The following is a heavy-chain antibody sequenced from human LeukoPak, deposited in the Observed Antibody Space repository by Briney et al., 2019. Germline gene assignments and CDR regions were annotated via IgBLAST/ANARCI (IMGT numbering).Heavy chain of an antibody. D-gene: IGHD3-10*01. CDR1: GFTFRNYW. J-gene: IGHJ4*02. Sequence: GGSLRLSCEASGFTFRNYWMSWVRQAPGKGLEWVANIKQDGSEKYYVDSVKGRFTISRDNAKNSLYPQMNSLRAEDTAVYYCSGGSQFVDSWGQGTLVTVSS. CDR3: SGGSQFVDS. V-gene: IGHV3-7*04. CDR2: IKQDGSEK.